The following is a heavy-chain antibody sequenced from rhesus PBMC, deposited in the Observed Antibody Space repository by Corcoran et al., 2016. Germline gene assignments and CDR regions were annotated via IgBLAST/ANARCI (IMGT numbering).Heavy chain of an antibody. V-gene: IGHV4-165*01. Sequence: QVQLQESGPGLVKPSETLSLTCAVSGGSFSGYSSGWIRHPPGTGLEWIGYISGSSGSTDYNPFLKSRVTISTDTSKNQFSLKLSSVTAADTAVYYCARDHGSSYWYFDLWGPGTPITISS. J-gene: IGHJ2*01. CDR3: ARDHGSSYWYFDL. CDR2: ISGSSGST. CDR1: GGSFSGYS. D-gene: IGHD4-29*01.